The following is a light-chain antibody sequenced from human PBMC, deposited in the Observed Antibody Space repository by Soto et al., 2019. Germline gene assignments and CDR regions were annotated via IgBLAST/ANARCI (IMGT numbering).Light chain of an antibody. Sequence: DIQMTHAPYAVSASIGDRVTITCRASHDIFRLLAWYQQKPGKAPKLLIHDASNLQSGVPSRFSGSGSGTDFTLTLISLQPEDAATSYCRQAGAFPRTLGQGNNVDI. CDR1: HDIFRL. CDR3: RQAGAFPRT. V-gene: IGKV1-12*01. J-gene: IGKJ1*01. CDR2: DAS.